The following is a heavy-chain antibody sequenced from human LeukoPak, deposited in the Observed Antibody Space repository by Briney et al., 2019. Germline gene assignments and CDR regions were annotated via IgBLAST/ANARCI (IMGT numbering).Heavy chain of an antibody. CDR2: IYYSGST. V-gene: IGHV4-31*03. J-gene: IGHJ4*02. D-gene: IGHD3-22*01. Sequence: PSETLSLTCTVSGGSISSGGYYWSWIRQHPGKGLEWIGYIYYSGSTYYNPSLKSRVTISVDTSKNQFSLKLSSVTAAGRAVYYCARGRIYYDSTGLGYWGQGTLVTVSS. CDR1: GGSISSGGYY. CDR3: ARGRIYYDSTGLGY.